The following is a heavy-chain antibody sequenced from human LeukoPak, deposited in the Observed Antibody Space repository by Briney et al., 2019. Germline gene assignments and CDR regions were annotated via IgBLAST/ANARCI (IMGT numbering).Heavy chain of an antibody. D-gene: IGHD3-3*01. Sequence: PGGTLRLSCAASGFTFSSYGMSWVRQAPGKGLEWVACIYPDANIKDYADSVKGRFIISRDNSKNTLFLQMNSLRVEDTAVYYCAKDWSGNYDWSDPWGQGTLVTVSS. V-gene: IGHV3-30*02. CDR1: GFTFSSYG. J-gene: IGHJ5*02. CDR2: IYPDANIK. CDR3: AKDWSGNYDWSDP.